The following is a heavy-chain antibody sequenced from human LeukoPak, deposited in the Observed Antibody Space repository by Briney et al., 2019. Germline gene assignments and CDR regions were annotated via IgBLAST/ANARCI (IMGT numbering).Heavy chain of an antibody. D-gene: IGHD5-24*01. CDR2: IWYDGSNK. CDR3: ARDSNAEDGYNYFIDY. Sequence: GGSLRLSFAACAIRFSSYEMHWVRQAPGKGLKREAVIWYDGSNKYYADSVKGRFTMSRDNSKNTLYLQMNSLRAEDTAVYYCARDSNAEDGYNYFIDYWGQGTLVTVSS. CDR1: AIRFSSYE. V-gene: IGHV3-33*01. J-gene: IGHJ4*02.